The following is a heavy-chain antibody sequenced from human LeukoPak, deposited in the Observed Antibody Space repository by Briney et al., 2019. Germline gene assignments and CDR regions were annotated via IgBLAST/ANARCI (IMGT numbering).Heavy chain of an antibody. CDR2: IYYGYSGSN. D-gene: IGHD5-24*01. Sequence: PSETLSLTCTVSGGSISSYYWSGIRQPPGKGLEWIGYIYYGYSGSNNYNPSLQSRATISVDTSKNQLSLNLTSVTAAYTADYYCARADGYYYGMDVWGQGTTVTVSS. V-gene: IGHV4-59*01. CDR1: GGSISSYY. J-gene: IGHJ6*02. CDR3: ARADGYYYGMDV.